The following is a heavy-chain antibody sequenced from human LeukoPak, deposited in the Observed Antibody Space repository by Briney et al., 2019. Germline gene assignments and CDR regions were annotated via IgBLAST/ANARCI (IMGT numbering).Heavy chain of an antibody. CDR3: ARCRSYYYDGSGSGGNAFDI. J-gene: IGHJ3*02. D-gene: IGHD3-22*01. CDR1: GFTFSSYG. Sequence: GGSLRLSCAAPGFTFSSYGMHWARQAPGKGLEWVAVIWYDGSNKYYADSVKGRFTISRDNSKNTLYLQVNSLRSEDMAVYYCARCRSYYYDGSGSGGNAFDIWVQGTMVTVYS. CDR2: IWYDGSNK. V-gene: IGHV3-33*01.